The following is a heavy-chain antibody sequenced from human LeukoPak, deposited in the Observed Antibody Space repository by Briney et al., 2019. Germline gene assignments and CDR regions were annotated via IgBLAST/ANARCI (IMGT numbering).Heavy chain of an antibody. D-gene: IGHD5-24*01. V-gene: IGHV1-2*02. CDR3: ARSNKRMKRTGSEANLQNWFDP. CDR2: INPNSGGT. J-gene: IGHJ5*02. CDR1: GYTFTGYY. Sequence: GASVKVSCKASGYTFTGYYMHWVRQAPGQGLEWMGWINPNSGGTNYAQKFQGRVTMTRDTSISTAYMELSRLRSDDTAVYYCARSNKRMKRTGSEANLQNWFDPWGQGTLVTVSS.